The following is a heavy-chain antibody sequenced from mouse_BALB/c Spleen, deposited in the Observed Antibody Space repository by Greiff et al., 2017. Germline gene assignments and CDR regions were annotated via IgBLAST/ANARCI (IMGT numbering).Heavy chain of an antibody. D-gene: IGHD1-1*01. CDR2: ISRGGST. Sequence: EVHLVESGGGLVKPGGSLKLSCAASGFTFSSYAMSWVRQTPEKRLEWVASISRGGSTYYPDSVKGRFTISRDNARNILYLQMSSLRSEDTAMYYCASYYGSSWYFDVWGAGTTVTVSS. V-gene: IGHV5-6-5*01. CDR1: GFTFSSYA. J-gene: IGHJ1*01. CDR3: ASYYGSSWYFDV.